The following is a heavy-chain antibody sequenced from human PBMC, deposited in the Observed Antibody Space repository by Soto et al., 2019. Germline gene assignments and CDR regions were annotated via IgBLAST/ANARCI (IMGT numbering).Heavy chain of an antibody. CDR1: GLICSSYD. CDR3: AKATATGGGAFDI. D-gene: IGHD2-8*02. Sequence: PGGSLRLSCAASGLICSSYDMSWVRQAPGKGLEWVSTILVDGRTFYVDSVKGRFASSRDSSNNMVYLQMNSLTAGDTALYYCAKATATGGGAFDICGQGTMVTFAS. CDR2: ILVDGRT. J-gene: IGHJ3*02. V-gene: IGHV3-23*01.